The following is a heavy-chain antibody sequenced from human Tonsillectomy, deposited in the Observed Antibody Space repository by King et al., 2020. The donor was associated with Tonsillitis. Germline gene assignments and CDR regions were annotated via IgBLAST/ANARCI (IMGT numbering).Heavy chain of an antibody. Sequence: VQLQESGPGLVKPSETLSLTCTVSGGYISYYYWSWVRQPPGKGLEWIGYIYYSGSTKYNPSLKSRVTISLDTSKKQFSLKLSSVTAADTAVYYCARGSYNYDSSSYYWGYHFDYWGQGPLVTVSS. J-gene: IGHJ4*02. V-gene: IGHV4-59*01. CDR1: GGYISYYY. D-gene: IGHD3-22*01. CDR2: IYYSGST. CDR3: ARGSYNYDSSSYYWGYHFDY.